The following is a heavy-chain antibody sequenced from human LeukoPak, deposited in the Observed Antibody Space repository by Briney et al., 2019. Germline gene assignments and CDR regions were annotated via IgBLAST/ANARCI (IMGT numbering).Heavy chain of an antibody. V-gene: IGHV4-30-2*01. J-gene: IGHJ4*02. CDR1: GGSISSDTSS. CDR3: ARGYSDYPYYFDN. Sequence: PSQTLSLTCTVSGGSISSDTSSHNWIRQPPGKGLEWIGYIFHTGNTYYSPSLKSRVTIAIDMSKNQFSLKLSSVTAADTAVYYCARGYSDYPYYFDNWGQGTLVTVSS. CDR2: IFHTGNT. D-gene: IGHD5-12*01.